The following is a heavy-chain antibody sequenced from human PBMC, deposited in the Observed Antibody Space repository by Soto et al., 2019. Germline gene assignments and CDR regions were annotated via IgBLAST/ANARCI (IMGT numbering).Heavy chain of an antibody. V-gene: IGHV4-30-2*01. Sequence: SETLSLTCAVSGGSISSGGYSWSWIRQPPGKGLEWIGYIYHSGSTYYNPSLKSRVTISVDRSKNQFSLKLSSVTAADTAVYYCARVTTDRSFDYWGQGTLVTVSS. CDR1: GGSISSGGYS. J-gene: IGHJ4*02. CDR3: ARVTTDRSFDY. CDR2: IYHSGST.